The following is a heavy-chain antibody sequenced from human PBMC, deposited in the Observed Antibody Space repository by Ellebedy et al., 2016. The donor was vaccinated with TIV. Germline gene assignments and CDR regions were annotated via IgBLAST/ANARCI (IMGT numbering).Heavy chain of an antibody. V-gene: IGHV3-33*03. CDR2: IWYDGSRK. CDR3: AKIYGDDMGRDFDY. Sequence: GESLKISXVASGFTFRSYGMHWVRQAPGKGLEWLAVIWYDGSRKYYADSVKGRFTISRDNSKNTVYLQMNSLRAEDTAVYFCAKIYGDDMGRDFDYWGQGTLVSVSS. CDR1: GFTFRSYG. J-gene: IGHJ4*02. D-gene: IGHD4-17*01.